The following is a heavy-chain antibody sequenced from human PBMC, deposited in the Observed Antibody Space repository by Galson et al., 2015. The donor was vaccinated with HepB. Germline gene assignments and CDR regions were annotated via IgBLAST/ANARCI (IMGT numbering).Heavy chain of an antibody. D-gene: IGHD3-3*01. V-gene: IGHV1-18*04. CDR1: GYTFTSYG. J-gene: IGHJ5*02. CDR3: ARVPTSNYDFWSGYSTKDLENWFDP. Sequence: SVKVSCRASGYTFTSYGISWVRQAPGQGLEWMGWISAYNGNTNYAQKLQGRVTMTTDTSTSTAYMELRSLRSDDTAVYYCARVPTSNYDFWSGYSTKDLENWFDPWGQGTLVTVSS. CDR2: ISAYNGNT.